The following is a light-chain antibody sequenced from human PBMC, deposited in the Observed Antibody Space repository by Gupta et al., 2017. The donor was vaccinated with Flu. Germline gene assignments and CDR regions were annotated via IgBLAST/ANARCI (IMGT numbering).Light chain of an antibody. CDR1: QSVSSY. V-gene: IGKV3-11*01. CDR2: DAS. Sequence: EIVLTQSPATLSLSPGEGATISCRASQSVSSYLAWYQQKPGQAPRLFIYDASNRATGIPARFSGSGSGTDFTLTISSLEPEDSAVYFCQQRSNWPLTFGGGTKVEIK. J-gene: IGKJ4*01. CDR3: QQRSNWPLT.